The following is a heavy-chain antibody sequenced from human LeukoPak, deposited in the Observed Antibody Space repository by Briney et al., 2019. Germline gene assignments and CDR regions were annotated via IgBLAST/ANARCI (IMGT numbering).Heavy chain of an antibody. CDR3: ARLGDSSGTFYYMDV. D-gene: IGHD1-26*01. CDR2: IYPGDSDT. V-gene: IGHV5-51*01. J-gene: IGHJ6*03. Sequence: GESLKISCKGSGYSFTSYWIGWVRQMPGKGLEWMGIIYPGDSDTRYSPSFQGQVTISADKSISTAYLQWSSLKASDTAMYYCARLGDSSGTFYYMDVWGKGTTVTVSS. CDR1: GYSFTSYW.